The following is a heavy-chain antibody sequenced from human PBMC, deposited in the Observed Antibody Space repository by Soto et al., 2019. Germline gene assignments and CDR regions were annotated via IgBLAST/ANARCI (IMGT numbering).Heavy chain of an antibody. J-gene: IGHJ6*02. V-gene: IGHV3-30*18. CDR3: AKVSFRSLNYFYGMDV. Sequence: QVQLVESGGGVVQPGRSLRLSCAASGFIFSDYGIHWVRQAPGKGLEWVAVISYDGGNKYYSDSVKGRFTISRDTSKNTVFLQMDNLRPEDTAMYYCAKVSFRSLNYFYGMDVWGQGTTVTVSS. CDR2: ISYDGGNK. CDR1: GFIFSDYG.